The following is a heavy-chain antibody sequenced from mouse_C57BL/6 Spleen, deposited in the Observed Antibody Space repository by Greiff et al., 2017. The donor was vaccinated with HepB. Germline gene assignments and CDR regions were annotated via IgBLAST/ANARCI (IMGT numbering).Heavy chain of an antibody. CDR3: ARSEMAATIVTTMDY. CDR1: GYTFTDYN. J-gene: IGHJ4*01. D-gene: IGHD2-5*01. Sequence: EVQLQQSGPELVKPGASVKIPCKASGYTFTDYNMDWVKQSHGKSLEWIGDINPNNGGTIYNQKFKGKATLTVDKSSSTAYMELRSLTSEDTAVYYCARSEMAATIVTTMDYWGQGTSVTVSS. CDR2: INPNNGGT. V-gene: IGHV1-18*01.